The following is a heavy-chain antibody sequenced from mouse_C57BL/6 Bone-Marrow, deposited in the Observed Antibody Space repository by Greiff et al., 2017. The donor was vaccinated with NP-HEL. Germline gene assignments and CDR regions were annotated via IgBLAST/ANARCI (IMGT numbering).Heavy chain of an antibody. J-gene: IGHJ3*01. CDR2: IHPNSGST. CDR1: GYTFTSYW. D-gene: IGHD2-4*01. V-gene: IGHV1-64*01. Sequence: QVQLQQPGAELVKPGASVKLSCKASGYTFTSYWMHWVKQRPGQGLEWIGMIHPNSGSTNYNEKFKSNATLTVDKSSSTAYMQLSSQTSEDSAVYYCARPHYDYDQAWFAYWGQGTLVTVSA. CDR3: ARPHYDYDQAWFAY.